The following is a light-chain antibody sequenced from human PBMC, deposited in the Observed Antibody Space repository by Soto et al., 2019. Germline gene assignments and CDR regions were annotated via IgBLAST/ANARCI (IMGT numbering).Light chain of an antibody. CDR2: NAS. CDR1: QSISSW. J-gene: IGKJ1*01. Sequence: DIQMTQSPSTLSASVGDRVTITCRASQSISSWLSWYQQKPGKAPKLLIYNASMLEYGVPSRFSGSGSGTEFTLTISSLQPDDFATYYCQQYHTYSWTFGQGTKVEIK. CDR3: QQYHTYSWT. V-gene: IGKV1-5*03.